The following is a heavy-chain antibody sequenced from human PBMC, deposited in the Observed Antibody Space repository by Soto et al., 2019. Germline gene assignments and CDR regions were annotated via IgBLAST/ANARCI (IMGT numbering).Heavy chain of an antibody. CDR3: ARDLGKWELVGPFDY. V-gene: IGHV3-30-3*01. D-gene: IGHD1-26*01. CDR2: ISYDGSNK. CDR1: GFTFSSYA. Sequence: GGSLRLSCAASGFTFSSYAMHWVRQAPGKGLEWVAVISYDGSNKYYADSVKGRFTISRDNSKNTLYLQMNSLRAEDTAVYYCARDLGKWELVGPFDYWGQGTLVT. J-gene: IGHJ4*02.